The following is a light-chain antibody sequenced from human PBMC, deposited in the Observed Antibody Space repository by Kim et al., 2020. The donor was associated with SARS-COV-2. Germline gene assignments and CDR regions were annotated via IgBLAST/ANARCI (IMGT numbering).Light chain of an antibody. CDR3: QQSYSTPYS. Sequence: SASVGDRVTITCRASQSISSYLNWYQQKPGKAPKLLIYSASSLQSGVPSSFSGSVSGTDFTLTISSLQPEDFATYYCQQSYSTPYSFGQGTKLEI. J-gene: IGKJ2*03. V-gene: IGKV1-39*01. CDR1: QSISSY. CDR2: SAS.